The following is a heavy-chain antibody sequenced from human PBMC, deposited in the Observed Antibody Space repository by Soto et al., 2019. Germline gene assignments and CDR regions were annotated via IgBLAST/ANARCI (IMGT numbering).Heavy chain of an antibody. V-gene: IGHV1-2*04. J-gene: IGHJ3*02. CDR2: INPNRGGT. D-gene: IGHD6-19*01. CDR1: GYTFTGYY. CDR3: ARGRIAVAGSRDAFDI. Sequence: ASVKVSCKASGYTFTGYYMHWVRQAPGQGLEWMGWINPNRGGTNYAQKFQGWVTMTRDTSISTAYMELSRLRSDDTAVYYCARGRIAVAGSRDAFDIWGQGTMVTVSS.